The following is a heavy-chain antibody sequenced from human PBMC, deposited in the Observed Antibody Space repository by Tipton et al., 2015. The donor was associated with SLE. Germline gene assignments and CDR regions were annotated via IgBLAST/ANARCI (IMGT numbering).Heavy chain of an antibody. CDR2: IRYDGSNK. D-gene: IGHD1-26*01. J-gene: IGHJ4*02. Sequence: SLRLSCAAPGFTFSIYGMHWVRQAPGKGLEWVAFIRYDGSNKYYADSVKGRFTISRDNAKNSLNLQMNSLRAEDTAVYYWARVGKYWGQGTLFTVSS. V-gene: IGHV3-30*02. CDR3: ARVGKY. CDR1: GFTFSIYG.